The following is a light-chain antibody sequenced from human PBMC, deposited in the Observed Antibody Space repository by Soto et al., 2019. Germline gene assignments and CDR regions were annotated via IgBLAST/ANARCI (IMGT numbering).Light chain of an antibody. V-gene: IGKV1-39*01. CDR3: QQTSITPT. J-gene: IGKJ4*01. CDR1: QSIRSY. Sequence: QLSQSTSSLSASVGDRVTITCRASQSIRSYLNWYQQKPGKAPKLLIYAASSLQTGVSSRFSGSGSGTDFTLTISNLQPEDFATYYSQQTSITPTFGGGTKVDIK. CDR2: AAS.